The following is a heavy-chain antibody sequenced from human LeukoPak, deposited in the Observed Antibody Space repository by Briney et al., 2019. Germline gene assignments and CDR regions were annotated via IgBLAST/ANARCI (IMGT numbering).Heavy chain of an antibody. CDR2: VSHSGRT. D-gene: IGHD5-12*01. CDR1: GGSFSDHS. V-gene: IGHV4-34*01. J-gene: IGHJ4*02. CDR3: ARGHPRGEWLRSARRMNFDY. Sequence: SETLSLTCVVDGGSFSDHSWSWIRQPPGKGLEWIGEVSHSGRTTYNPSLMSRVSISADTSNKQFSLKLNFVTAADTAVYYCARGHPRGEWLRSARRMNFDYWGQGTLVTVSS.